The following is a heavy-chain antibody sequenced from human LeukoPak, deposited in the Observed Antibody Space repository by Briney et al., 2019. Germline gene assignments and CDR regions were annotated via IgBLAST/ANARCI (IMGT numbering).Heavy chain of an antibody. Sequence: PSETLSLTCAVYGGSFSGYYWSWIRQPPGKGLEWIGEINHSGSTNYDPSLKSRVTISVDTSKNQFSLKLSSVTAADTAVYYCARPHRSSGWPYYFDYWGQGTLATVSS. J-gene: IGHJ4*02. CDR1: GGSFSGYY. V-gene: IGHV4-34*01. CDR3: ARPHRSSGWPYYFDY. D-gene: IGHD6-19*01. CDR2: INHSGST.